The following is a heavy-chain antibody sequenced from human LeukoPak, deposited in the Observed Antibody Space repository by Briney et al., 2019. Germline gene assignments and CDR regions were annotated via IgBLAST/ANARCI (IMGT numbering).Heavy chain of an antibody. V-gene: IGHV3-48*04. J-gene: IGHJ4*02. CDR3: ARDHSSGWYGSNFFY. Sequence: GGSLRLSCAASGFTFSSYSMNWVRQAPGKGLEWVSDISSSSSTIYYADSVKGRFTISRDNAKYSLYLQMNSLRAEDTAVYYCARDHSSGWYGSNFFYWGQGTLVTVSS. CDR2: ISSSSSTI. CDR1: GFTFSSYS. D-gene: IGHD6-19*01.